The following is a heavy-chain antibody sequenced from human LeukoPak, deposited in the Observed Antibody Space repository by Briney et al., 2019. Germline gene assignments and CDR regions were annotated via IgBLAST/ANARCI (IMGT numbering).Heavy chain of an antibody. V-gene: IGHV1-18*01. CDR3: ARDGTKAAAGGYYGMDV. CDR1: GYTFTIYG. CDR2: ISAYNGDT. D-gene: IGHD6-13*01. J-gene: IGHJ6*02. Sequence: VASVKVSCKASGYTFTIYGINWVRQAPGQGLEWMRWISAYNGDTNSAQKLQGRVTMTTDTSTSTAYMELRSLRSDDTAVYYCARDGTKAAAGGYYGMDVWGQGTTVTVSS.